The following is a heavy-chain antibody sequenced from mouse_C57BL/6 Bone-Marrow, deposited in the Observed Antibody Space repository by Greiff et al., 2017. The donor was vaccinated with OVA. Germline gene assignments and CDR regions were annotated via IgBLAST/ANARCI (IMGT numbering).Heavy chain of an antibody. Sequence: QVQLQQSGAELARPGASVKLSCKASGYTFTSYGISWVKQRTGQGLEWIGEIYPRSGNTYYNEKFKGKATLTADNSSSTAYMELRSLTSEDSAVYVCARHDDYPYYDAMDYWGQGTAVTVSS. CDR1: GYTFTSYG. D-gene: IGHD2-4*01. CDR2: IYPRSGNT. V-gene: IGHV1-81*01. CDR3: ARHDDYPYYDAMDY. J-gene: IGHJ4*01.